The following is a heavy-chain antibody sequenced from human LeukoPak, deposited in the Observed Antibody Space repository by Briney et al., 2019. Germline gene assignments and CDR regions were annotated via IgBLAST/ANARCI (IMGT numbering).Heavy chain of an antibody. CDR1: GVSISSYY. J-gene: IGHJ6*03. CDR3: ARASAATKIYYYYYMDV. CDR2: IYTSGST. D-gene: IGHD2-2*01. Sequence: PSETLSLTCTVSGVSISSYYWSWIRQPAGKGLEWIGRIYTSGSTNYNPSLKSRVTMSVDTSKNQFSLKLSSVTAADTAVYYCARASAATKIYYYYYMDVWGKGTTVTVSS. V-gene: IGHV4-4*07.